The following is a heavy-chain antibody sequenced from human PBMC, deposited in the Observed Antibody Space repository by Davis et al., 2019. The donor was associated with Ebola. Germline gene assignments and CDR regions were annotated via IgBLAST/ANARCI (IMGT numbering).Heavy chain of an antibody. CDR2: ISPYNGNT. Sequence: ASVKVSCKTSGYTFISYGVTWVRQAPGQGLEWMGWISPYNGNTDSIQKFQGRVTMTTDTSTSTAYMELRDLRSDDTALYYCARGAQWLGMPFDYWGQGTLVTVSS. CDR3: ARGAQWLGMPFDY. V-gene: IGHV1-18*04. D-gene: IGHD6-19*01. J-gene: IGHJ4*02. CDR1: GYTFISYG.